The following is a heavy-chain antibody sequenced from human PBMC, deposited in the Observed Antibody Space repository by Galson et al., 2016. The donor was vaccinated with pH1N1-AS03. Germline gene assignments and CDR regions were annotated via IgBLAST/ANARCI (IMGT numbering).Heavy chain of an antibody. D-gene: IGHD4-23*01. CDR1: GFTFSDYG. Sequence: SLRLSCAASGFTFSDYGMHWVRQAPGKGLEWVAIIWHDGSNKFYADSVKGRFTISRDNAKNSLYLQMNSLRAEDTAVYYWAREPSWELGNYFDYWGQGTLVTVSS. CDR3: AREPSWELGNYFDY. CDR2: IWHDGSNK. V-gene: IGHV3-33*08. J-gene: IGHJ4*02.